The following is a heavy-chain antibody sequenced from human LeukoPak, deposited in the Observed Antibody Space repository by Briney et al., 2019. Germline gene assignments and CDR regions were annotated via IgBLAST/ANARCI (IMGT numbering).Heavy chain of an antibody. CDR2: IYPGDSDT. D-gene: IGHD6-6*01. J-gene: IGHJ4*02. Sequence: GESLKISCKASGYNFTNYWIGWVRQMPGKGLEWMGVIYPGDSDTRYSPSFQGQVTISADKSISTAYLQWSSLKASDTAMYYCAKTGDSSSAFWGQGTLVTVSS. CDR3: AKTGDSSSAF. CDR1: GYNFTNYW. V-gene: IGHV5-51*01.